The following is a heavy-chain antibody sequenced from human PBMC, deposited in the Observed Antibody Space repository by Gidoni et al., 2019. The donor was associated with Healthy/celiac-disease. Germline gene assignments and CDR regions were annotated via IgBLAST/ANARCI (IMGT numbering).Heavy chain of an antibody. Sequence: EVQLVESGGGLVQPGGSLRLSCSASGFTFSSYAMHWVRQAPGKGLEYVSAISSNGGSTYYADSVKGRFTISRDNSKNTLYLQMSSLRAEDTAVYYCVKGIAVAGRDFDYWGQGTLVTVSS. J-gene: IGHJ4*02. D-gene: IGHD6-19*01. CDR2: ISSNGGST. CDR1: GFTFSSYA. V-gene: IGHV3-64D*06. CDR3: VKGIAVAGRDFDY.